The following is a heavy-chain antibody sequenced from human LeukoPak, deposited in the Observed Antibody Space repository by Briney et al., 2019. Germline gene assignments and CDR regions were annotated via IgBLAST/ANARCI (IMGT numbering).Heavy chain of an antibody. D-gene: IGHD3-10*01. CDR1: GGSISSYY. Sequence: TSETLSLTCTVSGGSISSYYWSWIRQPAGKGLEWIGRIYTSGSTNYNPSLKSRVTMSVDTSRTRFSLKLTSVTAADTAVYYCARRLFAGDFWGQGSLVTVSS. V-gene: IGHV4-4*07. CDR2: IYTSGST. J-gene: IGHJ4*02. CDR3: ARRLFAGDF.